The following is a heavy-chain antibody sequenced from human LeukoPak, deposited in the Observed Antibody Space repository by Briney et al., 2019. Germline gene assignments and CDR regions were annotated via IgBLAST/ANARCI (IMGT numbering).Heavy chain of an antibody. V-gene: IGHV4-34*08. CDR2: INHSGST. J-gene: IGHJ4*02. D-gene: IGHD6-13*01. Sequence: PGGSLRLSCAASGFTFSSYGMHWVRQAPGKGLEWVGEINHSGSTNYNPSLKSRVTISVDTSKNQFSLKLSSVTAADTAVYYCALGIAAAGTFVGWGQGTLVTVSS. CDR1: GFTFSSYG. CDR3: ALGIAAAGTFVG.